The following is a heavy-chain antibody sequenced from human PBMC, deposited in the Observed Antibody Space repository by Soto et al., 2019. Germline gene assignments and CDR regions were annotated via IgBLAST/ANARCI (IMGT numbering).Heavy chain of an antibody. J-gene: IGHJ6*02. CDR2: IIPIFGTA. CDR3: ARITRLRFLEWLPRYYYYGMDV. Sequence: QVQLVQSGAEVKKPGSSVKVSCKASGGTFSSYAISWVRQAPGQGLEWMGGIIPIFGTANYAQKFQVRVTITADKSTSTAYMELSSLRSEDTAVYYCARITRLRFLEWLPRYYYYGMDVWGQGTTVTVSS. D-gene: IGHD3-3*01. CDR1: GGTFSSYA. V-gene: IGHV1-69*06.